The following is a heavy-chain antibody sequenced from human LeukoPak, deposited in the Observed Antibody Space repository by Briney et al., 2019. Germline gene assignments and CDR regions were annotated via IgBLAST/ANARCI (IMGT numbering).Heavy chain of an antibody. CDR1: GGFISRYY. Sequence: NPSETLSLTCTVSGGFISRYYWSWVRQPPGKGLEWIGYIYYSGSTNYNPSLKSRITISVDTSKIQFSLKLSSVTAADTAVYDCAVIAVTSDAFDIWGQGTMVTVSS. J-gene: IGHJ3*02. CDR3: AVIAVTSDAFDI. CDR2: IYYSGST. D-gene: IGHD4-17*01. V-gene: IGHV4-59*08.